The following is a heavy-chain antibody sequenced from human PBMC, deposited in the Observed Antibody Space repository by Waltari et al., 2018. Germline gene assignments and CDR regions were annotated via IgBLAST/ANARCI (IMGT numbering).Heavy chain of an antibody. V-gene: IGHV4-34*01. Sequence: QVQLQESGAGLLKPSETLSLTCAVYGGSFSGYYWSWIRQPPGKGLEWIGEINHSGSTNYIPSLKSRVTVSVDTSKNQFSLKLSSVTAADTAVYYCARGLSIAAAGSGYWGQGTLVTVSS. CDR3: ARGLSIAAAGSGY. CDR1: GGSFSGYY. D-gene: IGHD6-13*01. J-gene: IGHJ4*02. CDR2: INHSGST.